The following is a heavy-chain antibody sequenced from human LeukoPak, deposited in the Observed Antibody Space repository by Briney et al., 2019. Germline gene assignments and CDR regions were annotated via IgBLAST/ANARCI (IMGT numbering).Heavy chain of an antibody. D-gene: IGHD3-10*01. CDR3: ARVRQDYYGSGSHNYYYYYMDV. Sequence: PSETLSLTCTVSGGSISSGSYYWSWIRQPAGKGLECIGRIYTSGSTNYNPSLKSRVTISVDTSKNQFSLKLSSVTAADTAVYYCARVRQDYYGSGSHNYYYYYMDVWGKGTTVTISS. V-gene: IGHV4-61*02. J-gene: IGHJ6*03. CDR2: IYTSGST. CDR1: GGSISSGSYY.